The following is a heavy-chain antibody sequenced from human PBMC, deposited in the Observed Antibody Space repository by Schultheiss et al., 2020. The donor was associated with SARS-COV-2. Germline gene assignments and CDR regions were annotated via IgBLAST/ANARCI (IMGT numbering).Heavy chain of an antibody. CDR1: GFTFDDYA. CDR3: ASYWSSGWYY. Sequence: GGSLRLSCAASGFTFDDYAMSWVRQAPGKGLEWVSTISGSGDSTYYADSVKGRLTISRDNSKNTLYLQMNSLRAEDTAVYYCASYWSSGWYYWGQGTPVTVSS. J-gene: IGHJ4*02. CDR2: ISGSGDST. D-gene: IGHD6-19*01. V-gene: IGHV3-23*01.